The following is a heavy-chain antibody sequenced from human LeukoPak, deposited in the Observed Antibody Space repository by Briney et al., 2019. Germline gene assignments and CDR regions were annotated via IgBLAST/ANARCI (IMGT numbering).Heavy chain of an antibody. CDR1: GGSISHYY. Sequence: SETLSLTCTVSGGSISHYYWSWIRQPPGKGLEWIGYIYYSGSTNYNPSLKSRVTISVDTSKNQFSLKLRSVTAADTAVYYCAREGIYGDYRHWGQGTLVTVSS. J-gene: IGHJ4*02. D-gene: IGHD4-17*01. CDR3: AREGIYGDYRH. CDR2: IYYSGST. V-gene: IGHV4-59*01.